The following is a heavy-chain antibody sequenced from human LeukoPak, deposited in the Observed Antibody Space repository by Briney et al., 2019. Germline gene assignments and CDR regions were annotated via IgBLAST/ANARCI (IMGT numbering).Heavy chain of an antibody. CDR2: ISSNGGSM. CDR3: AREYFGKKDPDY. V-gene: IGHV3-21*01. D-gene: IGHD2/OR15-2a*01. J-gene: IGHJ4*02. CDR1: GFAFNSYI. Sequence: PGGSLRLSCVASGFAFNSYIFNWVRQAPGKGLEWVSSISSNGGSMFYADSVKGRFTISRDNAKNSLYLQMNNLRAEDTALYYCAREYFGKKDPDYWGQGTLVTVSS.